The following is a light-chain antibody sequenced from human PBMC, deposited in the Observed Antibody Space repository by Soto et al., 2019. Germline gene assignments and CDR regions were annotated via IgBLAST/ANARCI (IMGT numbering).Light chain of an antibody. CDR3: QHYGTSPST. V-gene: IGKV3-20*01. CDR1: QSIGGN. CDR2: SAS. J-gene: IGKJ1*01. Sequence: EIVVTQSPAALSVSPGERATLSCRASQSIGGNLAWYQQKPGQAPSLLIHSASSRATGIPDRFSGSGSGTDFTLTISRLEPEDFAVYYCQHYGTSPSTFGRGTKVDIK.